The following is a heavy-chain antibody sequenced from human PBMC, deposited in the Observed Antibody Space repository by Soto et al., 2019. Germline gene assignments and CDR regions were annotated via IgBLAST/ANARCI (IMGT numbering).Heavy chain of an antibody. CDR3: ARSLVGATTGGYRTYFDY. Sequence: GGSLRLSCAASGFTFNTFGMHWVRQAPGKGLEWVAVISYDGSDKYYADSVKGRFTISRDNSKNTLYLQMNSLRAEDTAVYYCARSLVGATTGGYRTYFDYWGQGTLVTVSS. CDR1: GFTFNTFG. V-gene: IGHV3-30*03. J-gene: IGHJ4*02. CDR2: ISYDGSDK. D-gene: IGHD1-26*01.